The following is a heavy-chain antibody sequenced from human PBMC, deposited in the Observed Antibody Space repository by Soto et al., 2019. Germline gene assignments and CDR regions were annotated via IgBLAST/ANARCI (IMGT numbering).Heavy chain of an antibody. V-gene: IGHV4-61*01. D-gene: IGHD2-21*01. CDR1: GGSVSSGSYY. J-gene: IGHJ4*02. CDR2: IYYSGST. Sequence: SETLSLTCTVSGGSVSSGSYYWSWFRQPPGKGLEWIGYIYYSGSTNYNPSLKSRVTISVDTSKNQFSLKLSSVTAADTAVYYCAREVTGDFDYWGQGTLVTVSS. CDR3: AREVTGDFDY.